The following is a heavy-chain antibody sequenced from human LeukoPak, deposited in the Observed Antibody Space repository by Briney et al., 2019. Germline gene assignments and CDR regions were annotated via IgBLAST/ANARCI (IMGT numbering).Heavy chain of an antibody. J-gene: IGHJ4*02. CDR2: IWYDGSNK. D-gene: IGHD3-10*01. CDR1: GFAFSSYG. CDR3: ARDRSGSLAGGDY. Sequence: GGSLRLSCAASGFAFSSYGMHWVRQAPGKGLEWVAVIWYDGSNKYYADSVKGRFTISRDNSKSTLYLQMNSLRAEDTAVYYCARDRSGSLAGGDYWGQGTLVTVSS. V-gene: IGHV3-33*01.